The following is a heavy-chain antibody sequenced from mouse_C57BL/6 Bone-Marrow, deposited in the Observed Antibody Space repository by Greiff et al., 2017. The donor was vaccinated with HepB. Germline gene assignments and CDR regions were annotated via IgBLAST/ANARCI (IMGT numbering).Heavy chain of an antibody. CDR2: IDPSDSYT. V-gene: IGHV1-59*01. Sequence: QVQLQQPGAELVRPGTSVKLSCKASGYTFTSYWMHWVKQRPGQGLEWIGVIDPSDSYTNYNQKFKGKATLTVDTSSSTAYMQLSSLTSRDSAVYYCAVVAQYYYAMDYWGQGTSVTVSS. D-gene: IGHD1-1*01. CDR3: AVVAQYYYAMDY. J-gene: IGHJ4*01. CDR1: GYTFTSYW.